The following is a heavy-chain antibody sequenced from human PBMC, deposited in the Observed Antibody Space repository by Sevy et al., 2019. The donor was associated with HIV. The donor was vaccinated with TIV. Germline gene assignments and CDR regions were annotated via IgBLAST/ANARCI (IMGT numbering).Heavy chain of an antibody. CDR3: ARDVSGGERLGQLSAYFDY. D-gene: IGHD3-16*02. CDR1: GVPFTTYA. V-gene: IGHV3-30-3*01. CDR2: ISFNGGNK. Sequence: GGSLRLSCAAPGVPFTTYAVHSVRQAPGKGLEWLAVISFNGGNKFYADSVRGRFTISRDNSENTMYLQMNSLRVEDTAIYYCARDVSGGERLGQLSAYFDYWGQGTLVTVSS. J-gene: IGHJ4*02.